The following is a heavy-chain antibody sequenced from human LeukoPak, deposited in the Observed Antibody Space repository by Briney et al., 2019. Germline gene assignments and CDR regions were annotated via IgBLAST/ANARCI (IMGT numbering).Heavy chain of an antibody. J-gene: IGHJ4*02. D-gene: IGHD2-21*02. V-gene: IGHV1-69*04. Sequence: SVKVSCKASGGTFSSYAISWVRQAPGQGLEWMGRIIPILGIANYAQKFQGRVTITADKSTSTAYMELSSLRSEDTAVYYCARDPLAYCGGDCYPGFDYWGQGTLVTVSS. CDR2: IIPILGIA. CDR1: GGTFSSYA. CDR3: ARDPLAYCGGDCYPGFDY.